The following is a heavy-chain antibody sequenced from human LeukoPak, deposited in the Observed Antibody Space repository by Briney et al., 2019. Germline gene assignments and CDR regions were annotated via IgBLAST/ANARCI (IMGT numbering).Heavy chain of an antibody. Sequence: PGGSLRLSCAASGFTFSSYSMNWVRQAPGKGLEWVSSISSSSSYIYYADSVKGRFTVSRDFFTSTLDLQMTSLRAEDTAVYYCAKEAPHTAVLIALPEWNYIDSWGRGILVSVSS. CDR2: ISSSSSYI. J-gene: IGHJ4*02. D-gene: IGHD2-21*01. CDR3: AKEAPHTAVLIALPEWNYIDS. V-gene: IGHV3-21*04. CDR1: GFTFSSYS.